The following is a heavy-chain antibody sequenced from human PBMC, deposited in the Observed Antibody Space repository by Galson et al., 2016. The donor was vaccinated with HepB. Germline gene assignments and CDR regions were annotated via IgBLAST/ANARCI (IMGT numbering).Heavy chain of an antibody. Sequence: SLRLSCAASGLTVSSHYMSWVRQAPGKGLEWVSVIYSGGGTYYADAVQGRFTISRDNSNNTVFLEMNSLGAEDTAVYYCGTESYLKGHFIVVAAPSQTWGRGTLVTVSS. CDR3: GTESYLKGHFIVVAAPSQT. CDR1: GLTVSSHY. J-gene: IGHJ5*02. V-gene: IGHV3-53*01. D-gene: IGHD2-15*01. CDR2: IYSGGGT.